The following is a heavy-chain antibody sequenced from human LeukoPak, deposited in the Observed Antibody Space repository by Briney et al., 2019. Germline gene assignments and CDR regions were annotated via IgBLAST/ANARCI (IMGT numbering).Heavy chain of an antibody. D-gene: IGHD6-6*01. J-gene: IGHJ6*02. CDR1: GFTSSNYG. CDR2: IYYDGSNK. V-gene: IGHV3-33*01. CDR3: ARGSSRAASKRFGMDV. Sequence: GRSLRLSCAASGFTSSNYGMHWVRQAPGKGLEWVAVIYYDGSNKYYADSVKGRFTISRDNSKNTLYLQMNSLRAEDTAVYYCARGSSRAASKRFGMDVWGQGTTVTVSS.